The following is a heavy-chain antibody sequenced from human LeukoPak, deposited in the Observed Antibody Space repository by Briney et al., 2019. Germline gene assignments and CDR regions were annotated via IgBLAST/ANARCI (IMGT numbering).Heavy chain of an antibody. D-gene: IGHD2-15*01. Sequence: ASVKVSCKASGYTFTSYGISWVRQAPGQGLEWIGWISAYNGNTNYAQKLQGRVTMTTDTSTSTAYMELRSLRSDDTAVCYCARDRMRGTFDYWGQGTLVTVPS. V-gene: IGHV1-18*01. CDR3: ARDRMRGTFDY. CDR2: ISAYNGNT. CDR1: GYTFTSYG. J-gene: IGHJ4*02.